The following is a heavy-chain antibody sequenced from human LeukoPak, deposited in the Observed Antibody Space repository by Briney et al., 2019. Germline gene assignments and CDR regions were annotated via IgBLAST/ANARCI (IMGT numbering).Heavy chain of an antibody. CDR1: GFTVSSNY. Sequence: GGSLRLSCAASGFTVSSNYMSWVRQAPGKGLEWVSVIYSGGSTYYADSLKGRFTISRDISKNTLYLHMNSLRAEDTAVYYCARDLGSSSWSLGFDYWGQGTLVTVSS. J-gene: IGHJ4*02. CDR2: IYSGGST. V-gene: IGHV3-53*01. CDR3: ARDLGSSSWSLGFDY. D-gene: IGHD6-13*01.